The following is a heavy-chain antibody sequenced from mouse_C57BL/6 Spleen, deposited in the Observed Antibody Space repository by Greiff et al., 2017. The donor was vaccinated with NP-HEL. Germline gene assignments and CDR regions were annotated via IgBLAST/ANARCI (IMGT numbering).Heavy chain of an antibody. CDR1: GFTFSDYY. V-gene: IGHV5-16*01. D-gene: IGHD2-2*01. CDR2: INYDGSST. CDR3: ARGSYGSYAMDY. J-gene: IGHJ4*01. Sequence: EVMLVESEGGLVQPGSSMKLSCTASGFTFSDYYMAWVRQVPEKGLEWVANINYDGSSTYYLDSLKSRFIISRDNAKNILYLQMSSLKSEDTATYYCARGSYGSYAMDYWGQGTSVTVSS.